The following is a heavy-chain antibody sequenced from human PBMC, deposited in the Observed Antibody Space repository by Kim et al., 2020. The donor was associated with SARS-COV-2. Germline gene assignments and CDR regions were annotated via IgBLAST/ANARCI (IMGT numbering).Heavy chain of an antibody. CDR1: GFTFSSYS. D-gene: IGHD3-22*01. J-gene: IGHJ3*02. CDR2: ISSSSSYI. CDR3: ARDNYDSSGYSSPGAFNI. V-gene: IGHV3-21*01. Sequence: GGSLRLSCAASGFTFSSYSMNWVRQAPGKGLEWVSSISSSSSYIYYADSVKGRFTISRDNAKNSLYLQMNSLRAEDTAVYYCARDNYDSSGYSSPGAFNIWGQGTMVTVSS.